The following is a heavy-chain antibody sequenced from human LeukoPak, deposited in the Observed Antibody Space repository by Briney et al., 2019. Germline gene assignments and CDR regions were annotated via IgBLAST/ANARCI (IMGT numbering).Heavy chain of an antibody. V-gene: IGHV4-34*01. D-gene: IGHD6-13*01. CDR2: INHSGST. Sequence: SETLSLTCAVYGGSFSGYYWSWIRQPPGKGLEWIGEINHSGSTNYNPSLKSRVTISVDTSKNQFSLKLSSVSAADTAVYYCARLRGRYSSSWYGTISPLYFDYWGQGTLVTVSS. CDR1: GGSFSGYY. J-gene: IGHJ4*02. CDR3: ARLRGRYSSSWYGTISPLYFDY.